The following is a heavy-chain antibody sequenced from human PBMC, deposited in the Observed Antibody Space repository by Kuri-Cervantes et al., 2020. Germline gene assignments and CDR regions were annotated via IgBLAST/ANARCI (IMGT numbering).Heavy chain of an antibody. Sequence: ASVKVSCKASGYTFTGYYMHWVRQAPGQGLEWMGWINPNSGGTNYAQKFQGWVTMTRDTSISTAYMELSSLRSEDTAVYYCATERARGIAVAGTPYWGQGTLVTVSS. CDR1: GYTFTGYY. D-gene: IGHD6-19*01. CDR3: ATERARGIAVAGTPY. J-gene: IGHJ4*02. CDR2: INPNSGGT. V-gene: IGHV1-2*04.